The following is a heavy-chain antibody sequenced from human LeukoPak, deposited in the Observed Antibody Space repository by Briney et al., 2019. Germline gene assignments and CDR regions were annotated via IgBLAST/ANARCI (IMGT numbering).Heavy chain of an antibody. Sequence: GGPLRLSCAASGFPFRSYWMKWARQAPGKGLEWVANIKHNGNVNYYVDSEKRLITTARDNTKHSLHLQMSNLTAEDTAVYFCARGGGVDVWGQGATVTVSS. CDR3: ARGGGVDV. CDR1: GFPFRSYW. J-gene: IGHJ6*02. D-gene: IGHD3-16*01. V-gene: IGHV3-7*03. CDR2: IKHNGNVN.